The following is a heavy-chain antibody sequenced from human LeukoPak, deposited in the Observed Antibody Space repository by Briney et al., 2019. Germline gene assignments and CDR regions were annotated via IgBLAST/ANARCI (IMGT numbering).Heavy chain of an antibody. CDR2: INPNNGAT. Sequence: ASVRVSCKASGYTFSGYYIHWVRQAPGQGLEWMGWINPNNGATNYAQKFKGGVTMTRDTSITTFYMEVSSLTSDDTAVFYCARYNWNDVVSALDSWGQGTLVTVSS. CDR1: GYTFSGYY. V-gene: IGHV1-2*02. CDR3: ARYNWNDVVSALDS. D-gene: IGHD1-1*01. J-gene: IGHJ4*02.